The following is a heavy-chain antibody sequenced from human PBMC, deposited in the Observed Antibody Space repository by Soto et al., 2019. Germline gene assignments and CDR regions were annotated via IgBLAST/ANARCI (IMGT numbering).Heavy chain of an antibody. CDR1: GFSLTSRPMG. CDR2: IYWDDDK. D-gene: IGHD1-1*01. J-gene: IGHJ4*02. V-gene: IGHV2-5*02. CDR3: AHRLSGYNWNGGYFDY. Sequence: QITLKESAPPRVKPTQTLTLTCTFSGFSLTSRPMGVGWIRQPPGKALECLAFIYWDDDKRYSPSLRSRLTITKDTSGNQVVLTMTNMDPVDTATYYCAHRLSGYNWNGGYFDYWGQGALVTVSS.